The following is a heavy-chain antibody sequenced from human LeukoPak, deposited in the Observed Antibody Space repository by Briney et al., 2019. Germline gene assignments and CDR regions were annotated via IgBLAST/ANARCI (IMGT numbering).Heavy chain of an antibody. CDR3: AKDSGDYYDSSGYSDYFDY. D-gene: IGHD3-22*01. Sequence: GRSLRLSCAASGFTFSNYIMHWVRQAPGKGLEWVAAISYDGSDKYYADSVKGRFTISRDNSKHTLYLQMNSLRAEDTAVYYCAKDSGDYYDSSGYSDYFDYWGQGTLVTVSS. V-gene: IGHV3-30-3*01. CDR1: GFTFSNYI. CDR2: ISYDGSDK. J-gene: IGHJ4*02.